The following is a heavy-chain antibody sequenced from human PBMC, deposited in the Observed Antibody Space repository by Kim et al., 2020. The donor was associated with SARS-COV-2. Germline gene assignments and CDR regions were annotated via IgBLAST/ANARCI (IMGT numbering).Heavy chain of an antibody. CDR1: GFTFNTYG. Sequence: GGSLRLSCAASGFTFNTYGMHWVRQAPGKGLEWVAVISYDGSNKYYADSVKGRFTISRDNSKNTLYLQMNSLRIEDTAVYYCAKSFSGSYFGYDYWGQGNLVPV. CDR3: AKSFSGSYFGYDY. CDR2: ISYDGSNK. D-gene: IGHD1-26*01. J-gene: IGHJ4*02. V-gene: IGHV3-30*18.